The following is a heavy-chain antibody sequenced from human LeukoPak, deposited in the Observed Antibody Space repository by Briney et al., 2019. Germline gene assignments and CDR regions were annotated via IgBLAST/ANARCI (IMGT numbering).Heavy chain of an antibody. V-gene: IGHV3-7*01. CDR1: GFTFSNYW. Sequence: GGSLRVSCVASGFTFSNYWMTWVRQAPGKGLEWVANIKQDGSEKYYVDSVRGRFTISRDNAKNSLYLQVISLRAEDTAVYYCAREISSWYRTEGRFDPWGQGTLVTVSS. CDR3: AREISSWYRTEGRFDP. D-gene: IGHD6-13*01. CDR2: IKQDGSEK. J-gene: IGHJ5*02.